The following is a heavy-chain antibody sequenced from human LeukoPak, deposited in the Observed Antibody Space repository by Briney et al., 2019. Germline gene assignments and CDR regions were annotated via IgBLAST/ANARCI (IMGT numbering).Heavy chain of an antibody. V-gene: IGHV3-9*01. J-gene: IGHJ3*02. CDR1: GFTFDDNA. Sequence: GRSLSLSCAVSGFTFDDNAMHWVRQAPGKGMEWVSGISWNSGSIGYADSVQGRFTTSRDNAKNSLYLQMNRLRAEDTALYYGAKDMKPSMGLAFDIWGQGTMVTVSS. CDR2: ISWNSGSI. CDR3: AKDMKPSMGLAFDI.